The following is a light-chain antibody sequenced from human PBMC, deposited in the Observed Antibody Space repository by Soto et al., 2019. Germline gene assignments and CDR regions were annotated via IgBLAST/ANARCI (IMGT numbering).Light chain of an antibody. V-gene: IGKV3-15*01. CDR1: QSVSSN. J-gene: IGKJ1*01. CDR2: GAS. CDR3: QQSYSTPWT. Sequence: EIVMTQSPATLSVSPGERATLSCRASQSVSSNLAWYQQKPGQAPTLLIYGASARASGIPARFSGSGSGTEFTLTISSLQSEDFATYYCQQSYSTPWTFGQGTKVEIK.